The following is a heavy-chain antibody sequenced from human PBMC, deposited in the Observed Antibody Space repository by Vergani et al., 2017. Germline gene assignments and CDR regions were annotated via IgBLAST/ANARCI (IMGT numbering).Heavy chain of an antibody. D-gene: IGHD3/OR15-3a*01. J-gene: IGHJ4*02. CDR3: ARGVDWLHPYYVDY. CDR1: GDSISSYY. V-gene: IGHV4-59*01. CDR2: IYYSGST. Sequence: QVQLQESGPGLVKPSETLSLTCTVSGDSISSYYWSWIRQPPGRGLEWFGYIYYSGSTNYNPSLKSRVTMSVDTSKNLFSLKLSTVTAADTAVYYCARGVDWLHPYYVDYWGQGTLVTVSS.